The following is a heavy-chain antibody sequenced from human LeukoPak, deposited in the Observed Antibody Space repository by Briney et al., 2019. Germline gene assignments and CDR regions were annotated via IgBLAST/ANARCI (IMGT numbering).Heavy chain of an antibody. CDR2: IWYDGSNK. CDR3: ARKSGAVAGTKGRYDAFDI. V-gene: IGHV3-33*08. D-gene: IGHD6-19*01. J-gene: IGHJ3*02. Sequence: GGSLRLSCAASGFTFSSYGMHWVRQAPGKGLEWVAVIWYDGSNKYYADSVKGRFTISRDNSKNTLYPRMNSLRAEDTAVYYCARKSGAVAGTKGRYDAFDIWGQGTMVTVSP. CDR1: GFTFSSYG.